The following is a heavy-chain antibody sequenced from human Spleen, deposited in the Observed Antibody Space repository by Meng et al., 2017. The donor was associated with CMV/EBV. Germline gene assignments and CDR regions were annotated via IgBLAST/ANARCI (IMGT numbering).Heavy chain of an antibody. V-gene: IGHV1-69*10. D-gene: IGHD1-26*01. CDR1: RGTFSSYG. Sequence: SVKVSCKASRGTFSSYGISWVRQAPGQGLEWMGGIVPMLGVANYAQNVQGRVTFTADKSTSTAYMELSSLRSEDTAVYYCARGGSYWAYGMDVWGQGTTVTVSS. CDR2: IVPMLGVA. CDR3: ARGGSYWAYGMDV. J-gene: IGHJ6*02.